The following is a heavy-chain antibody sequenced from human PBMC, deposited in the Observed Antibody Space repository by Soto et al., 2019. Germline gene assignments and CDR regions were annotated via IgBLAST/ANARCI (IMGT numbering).Heavy chain of an antibody. Sequence: DVQVEESGGGLVKPGGSLRLACNFSFSMYSMDWVRQAPGKGLEWVASISSGSDYIKYADSVKGRFTISRDNTKNSVSLQMSSLRVEDTAMYNCTRDQGGSYDSWFDPWGRGTLVTVSS. V-gene: IGHV3-21*06. D-gene: IGHD1-26*01. J-gene: IGHJ5*02. CDR3: TRDQGGSYDSWFDP. CDR2: ISSGSDYI. CDR1: FSMYS.